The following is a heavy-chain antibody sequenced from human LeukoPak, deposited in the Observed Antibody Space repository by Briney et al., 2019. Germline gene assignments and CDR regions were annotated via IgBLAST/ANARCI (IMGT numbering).Heavy chain of an antibody. D-gene: IGHD6-13*01. CDR2: INPNSGGT. CDR3: ARDTEPAAGTYYYYYMDV. CDR1: GFTFTGYY. V-gene: IGHV1-2*02. Sequence: GASVKVSCKASGFTFTGYYMHWVRQAPGQGLEWMGWINPNSGGTNYAQKFQGRVTMTRDTSIGTAYMELSRLRSDDTAVYYCARDTEPAAGTYYYYYMDVWGKGTTVTISS. J-gene: IGHJ6*03.